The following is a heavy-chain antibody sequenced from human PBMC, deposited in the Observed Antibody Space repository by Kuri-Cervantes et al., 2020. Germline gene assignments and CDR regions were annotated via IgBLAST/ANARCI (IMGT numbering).Heavy chain of an antibody. CDR2: FEPEDGET. CDR3: ATGPGYSFFDF. V-gene: IGHV1-24*01. D-gene: IGHD5-18*01. CDR1: GYSLTELS. Sequence: VPVTCKVSGYSLTELSMHWVRQAPGKGLEWMGGFEPEDGETIYAQKFQGRVTMTEDTSTDTAYMVLSSLRSEDTAVYYCATGPGYSFFDFWGQGTLVTVSS. J-gene: IGHJ4*02.